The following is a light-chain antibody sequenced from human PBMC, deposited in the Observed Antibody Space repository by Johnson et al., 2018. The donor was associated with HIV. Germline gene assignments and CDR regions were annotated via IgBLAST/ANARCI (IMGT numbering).Light chain of an antibody. CDR1: DSNIGNNY. CDR3: ETWDSSLSSV. CDR2: DND. V-gene: IGLV1-51*01. Sequence: QSVLTQPPSVSAAPGQKVTISCFGSDSNIGNNYVSWYQQVPGTAPKLLIYDNDKRPSGIPDRFSGSKSGTSATLGITGLQTGDEADYYCETWDSSLSSVFGTGTKVTVL. J-gene: IGLJ1*01.